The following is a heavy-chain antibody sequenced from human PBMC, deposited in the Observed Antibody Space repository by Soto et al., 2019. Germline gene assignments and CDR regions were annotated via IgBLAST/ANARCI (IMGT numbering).Heavy chain of an antibody. CDR2: ISTSGSYI. J-gene: IGHJ3*02. CDR3: ARVIRREGRVAFAI. CDR1: GFTFSDYY. V-gene: IGHV3-11*05. Sequence: QVQWVESGGGLVKPGGSLRLSCVASGFTFSDYYMTWIRQAPGKGLEWNSYISTSGSYIHYAHSVKGRFTIARDNADNSLFLQTNSLRVEDTAVNYCARVIRREGRVAFAIWGQGTMVTVSS. D-gene: IGHD3-10*01.